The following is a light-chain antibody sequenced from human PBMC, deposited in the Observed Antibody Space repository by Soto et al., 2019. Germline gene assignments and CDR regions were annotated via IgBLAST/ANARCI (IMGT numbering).Light chain of an antibody. Sequence: QSLLTHPASVSWSPGHSITISCPGTSSDVGGYNYVSWYQQHPGKAPKLIIYAVTNRPSGVSIRFSGSKSGNTASLTISGLQAEEEADYYCCSYTSSNNYVFGPGTKVTVL. CDR3: CSYTSSNNYV. J-gene: IGLJ1*01. V-gene: IGLV2-14*01. CDR2: AVT. CDR1: SSDVGGYNY.